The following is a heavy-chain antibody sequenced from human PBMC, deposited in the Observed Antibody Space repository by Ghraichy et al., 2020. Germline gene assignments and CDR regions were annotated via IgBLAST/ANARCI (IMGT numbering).Heavy chain of an antibody. CDR1: GYTLTELS. CDR2: FDPEDGET. V-gene: IGHV1-24*01. CDR3: ATHTTVTDLLDAFDI. J-gene: IGHJ3*02. Sequence: ASVKVSCKVSGYTLTELSMHWVRQAPGKGLEWMGGFDPEDGETIYAQKFQGRVTMTEDTSTDTAYMELSSLRSEDTAVYYCATHTTVTDLLDAFDIWGQGTMVTVSS. D-gene: IGHD4-17*01.